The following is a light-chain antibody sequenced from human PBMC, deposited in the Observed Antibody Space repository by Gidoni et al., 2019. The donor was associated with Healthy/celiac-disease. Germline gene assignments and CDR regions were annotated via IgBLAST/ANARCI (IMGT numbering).Light chain of an antibody. Sequence: QSVLTQPPSASGTPGQRVTISCSGSSSNIGSNTVNWYQQLPGTAPKLLIYSNNQRPSGVPDRFSGPKSGTSASLAIRGLQSEDEADYYCAAWDDSLNGHVVFGGGTKLTVL. CDR2: SNN. J-gene: IGLJ2*01. CDR3: AAWDDSLNGHVV. CDR1: SSNIGSNT. V-gene: IGLV1-44*01.